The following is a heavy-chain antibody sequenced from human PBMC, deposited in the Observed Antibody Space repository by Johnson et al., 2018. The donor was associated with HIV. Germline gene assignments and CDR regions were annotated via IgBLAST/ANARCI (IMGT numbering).Heavy chain of an antibody. CDR2: TTNKANSYTT. Sequence: VQLVESGGGLVQPGGSLRLSCAASGFTFSDHYMDWVRQAPGKGLEWVGRTTNKANSYTTEYAASVKGRFTISRDDSKNSLYLQMNSLKTEDTAVYYCTRPYGAGAFDIWGQGTMVTVSS. J-gene: IGHJ3*02. CDR1: GFTFSDHY. V-gene: IGHV3-72*01. CDR3: TRPYGAGAFDI. D-gene: IGHD4-17*01.